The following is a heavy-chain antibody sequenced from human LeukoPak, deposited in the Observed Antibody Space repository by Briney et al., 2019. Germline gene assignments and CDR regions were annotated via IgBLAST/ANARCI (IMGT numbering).Heavy chain of an antibody. D-gene: IGHD1-26*01. V-gene: IGHV4-34*01. J-gene: IGHJ5*02. CDR2: ICHIGST. Sequence: SETLSLTCAVYGGSFSGYYWSWVRQPPGKGLEWIGEICHIGSTNYNPSLESRVTISVDTSKNQFSLKLSSVTAADTAVYYCARGRWEVRFDPWGQGTLVTVSS. CDR3: ARGRWEVRFDP. CDR1: GGSFSGYY.